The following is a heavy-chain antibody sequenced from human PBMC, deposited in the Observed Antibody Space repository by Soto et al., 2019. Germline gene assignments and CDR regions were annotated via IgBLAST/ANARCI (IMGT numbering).Heavy chain of an antibody. CDR1: GFTFSSYA. CDR3: ARDCIVVVPAAIFAYYYYGMDV. D-gene: IGHD2-2*02. Sequence: PGGSLRLSCAASGFTFSSYAMSWVRQAPGKGLEWVSAISGSGGSTYYADSVKGRFTISRDNSKNTLYLQMNSLRAEDTAVYYCARDCIVVVPAAIFAYYYYGMDVWGQGTTVTVSS. CDR2: ISGSGGST. J-gene: IGHJ6*02. V-gene: IGHV3-23*01.